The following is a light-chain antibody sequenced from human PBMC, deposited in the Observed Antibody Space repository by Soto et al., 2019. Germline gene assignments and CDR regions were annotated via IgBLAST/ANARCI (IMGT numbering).Light chain of an antibody. J-gene: IGLJ2*01. CDR1: SSNIGSNT. CDR2: NNS. V-gene: IGLV1-44*01. Sequence: QSVLTQPPSASVTPGQMVTISCSGSSSNIGSNTVNWYQQLPGMAPKLLIYNNSQRPSGVPDRFSGSKSGNSASLAISELQSEDEADYYCAAWDDSLRGLDFGGGTKLTVL. CDR3: AAWDDSLRGLD.